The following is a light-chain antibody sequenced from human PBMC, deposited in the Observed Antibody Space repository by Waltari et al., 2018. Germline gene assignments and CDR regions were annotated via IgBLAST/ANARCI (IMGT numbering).Light chain of an antibody. V-gene: IGLV2-23*03. J-gene: IGLJ1*01. Sequence: QSALTQPASVSGSPGQSITISCTGTSSDVGIYNLFSWYQQHPGKAPKLMIYEGSKRPSGVSNRFSGSKSGNTASLTISGLQAEDEADYYCCSYAGSSTFEVFGTGTKVTVL. CDR3: CSYAGSSTFEV. CDR2: EGS. CDR1: SSDVGIYNL.